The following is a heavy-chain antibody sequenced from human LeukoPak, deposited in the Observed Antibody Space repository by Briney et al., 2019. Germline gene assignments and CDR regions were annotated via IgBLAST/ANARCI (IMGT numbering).Heavy chain of an antibody. D-gene: IGHD2-15*01. J-gene: IGHJ4*02. CDR3: ATGGYCSGGSCYTSAFDY. CDR1: GYTLTELS. Sequence: ASVKVSCKVSGYTLTELSMHWVRQAPGKGLEWMGGFDPEDGETIYAQKFQGRVTMTEDTSTDTAYMELSSLRSEDTAVYYCATGGYCSGGSCYTSAFDYWGQGTLVTVSS. V-gene: IGHV1-24*01. CDR2: FDPEDGET.